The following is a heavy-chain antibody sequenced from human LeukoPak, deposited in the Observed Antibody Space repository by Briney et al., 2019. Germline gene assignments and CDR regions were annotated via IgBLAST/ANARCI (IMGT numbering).Heavy chain of an antibody. CDR1: GFTFSDYY. D-gene: IGHD2-2*01. CDR3: ARVGYCSSTSCSTDLGYYYYGMDV. Sequence: GGSLRLSCAASGFTFSDYYMSWIRQAPGKGLEWVSYISSSGSTIYYADSVKGRFTISRDNAKNSLYLQMNSLRAEDTAVYYCARVGYCSSTSCSTDLGYYYYGMDVWGQGTTVTVSS. CDR2: ISSSGSTI. J-gene: IGHJ6*02. V-gene: IGHV3-11*01.